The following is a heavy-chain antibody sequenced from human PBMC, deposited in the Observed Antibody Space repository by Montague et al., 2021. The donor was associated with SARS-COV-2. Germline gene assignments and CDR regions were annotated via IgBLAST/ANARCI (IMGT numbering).Heavy chain of an antibody. CDR3: ARGLMSIKMMVVIMTGASNWLDS. CDR1: GGSFSGYD. CDR2: INQSGST. V-gene: IGHV4-34*01. Sequence: SETLSLTCAVYGGSFSGYDWTWIRQSPGKGLEWIGEINQSGSTKYKPSLKRRVTISVDTAKNQFSLRLTSVTAADTAVYYGARGLMSIKMMVVIMTGASNWLDSWGQGTLVTVSP. J-gene: IGHJ5*01. D-gene: IGHD2-21*01.